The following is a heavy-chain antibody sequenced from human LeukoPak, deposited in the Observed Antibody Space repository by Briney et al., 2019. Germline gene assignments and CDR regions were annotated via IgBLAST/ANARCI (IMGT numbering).Heavy chain of an antibody. D-gene: IGHD6-6*01. J-gene: IGHJ6*03. CDR2: INPSGGST. V-gene: IGHV1-46*01. Sequence: ASVKVSCKASGYTFTSYYMHWVRQAPGQGLEWMGIINPSGGSTSYAQKFQGRVTITADESTSTAYMELSSLRSEDTAVYYCARDGGSSSSGYYYYYMDVWGKGTTVTVSS. CDR3: ARDGGSSSSGYYYYYMDV. CDR1: GYTFTSYY.